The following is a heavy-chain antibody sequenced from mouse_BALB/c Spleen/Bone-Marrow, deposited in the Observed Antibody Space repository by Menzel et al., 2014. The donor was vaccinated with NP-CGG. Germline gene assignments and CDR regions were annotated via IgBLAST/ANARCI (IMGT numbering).Heavy chain of an antibody. CDR2: ISSGGGST. D-gene: IGHD2-1*01. V-gene: IGHV5-12-1*01. J-gene: IGHJ4*01. Sequence: EVMLVESGGGLVKPGGSLKLSCAASGFAFSSYDMSWVRQTPEKRLEWVAYISSGGGSTYYPDTVKGRFTISRDNTKNTLYLQMSSLKSEDTAMYYCARLDYGNYEGGAMDYWGQRTSVTVSS. CDR1: GFAFSSYD. CDR3: ARLDYGNYEGGAMDY.